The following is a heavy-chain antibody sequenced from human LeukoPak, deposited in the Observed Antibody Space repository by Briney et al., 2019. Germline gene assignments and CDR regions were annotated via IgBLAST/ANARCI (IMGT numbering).Heavy chain of an antibody. CDR1: GFTFSSYG. J-gene: IGHJ3*02. Sequence: GGCLRLSCAASGFTFSSYGMHWVRQAPGKGLEWGAVIWYDGSNKYYADSVKGRFTISRDNSKNTLYLQMNSLRAEDTAVYYCARNQDYGVYNSVGAFDIWGQGTMVTVSS. CDR3: ARNQDYGVYNSVGAFDI. CDR2: IWYDGSNK. D-gene: IGHD4-17*01. V-gene: IGHV3-33*01.